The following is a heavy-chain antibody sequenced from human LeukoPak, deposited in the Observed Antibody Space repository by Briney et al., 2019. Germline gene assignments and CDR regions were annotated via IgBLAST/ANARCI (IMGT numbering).Heavy chain of an antibody. J-gene: IGHJ4*02. CDR3: ARDNPYSSGWSDY. CDR2: IKQDGSEK. Sequence: GGSLRLSCAASGFTFSSYSMNWVRQAPGKGLEWVANIKQDGSEKYYVDSVKGRFTISRDNAKNSLYLQMNSLRAEDTAVYYCARDNPYSSGWSDYWGQGTLVTVSS. CDR1: GFTFSSYS. D-gene: IGHD6-19*01. V-gene: IGHV3-7*01.